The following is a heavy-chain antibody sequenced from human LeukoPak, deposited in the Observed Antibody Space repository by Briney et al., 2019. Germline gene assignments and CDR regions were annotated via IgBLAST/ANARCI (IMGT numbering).Heavy chain of an antibody. D-gene: IGHD4-17*01. J-gene: IGHJ6*03. CDR3: ARDPYNGYYGDDYYYYMDV. V-gene: IGHV3-64*01. CDR1: GFTFSNYA. CDR2: ISSIEGRI. Sequence: GGSLRLSCAASGFTFSNYAIHWVRQAPGKGLECVSAISSIEGRIYYANSVKGRFTISRDNSKNMVFLQMGSLRAEDMAVYYCARDPYNGYYGDDYYYYMDVWGKGTTVTISS.